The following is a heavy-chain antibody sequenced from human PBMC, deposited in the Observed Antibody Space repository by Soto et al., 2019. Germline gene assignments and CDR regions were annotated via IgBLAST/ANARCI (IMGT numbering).Heavy chain of an antibody. V-gene: IGHV3-53*01. CDR2: IYSSGST. CDR3: ASRPPFDY. Sequence: EVQLVESGGGLIQPGGSLRLSCAASGFIVSSNDMSWVRQAPGKGLEWVSGIYSSGSTSYVDSVKGRFTISRDNSKNTLYLQMNSLRVEDTAVYYCASRPPFDYWGQGTLVTVSS. J-gene: IGHJ4*02. CDR1: GFIVSSND.